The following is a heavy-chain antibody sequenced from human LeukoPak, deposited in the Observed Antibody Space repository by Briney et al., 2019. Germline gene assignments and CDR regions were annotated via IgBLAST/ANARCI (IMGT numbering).Heavy chain of an antibody. CDR2: ISYDGSNK. CDR3: AGGHATDY. J-gene: IGHJ4*02. V-gene: IGHV3-30*03. CDR1: GFTFSSYG. Sequence: GRSLRLSCAASGFTFSSYGMHWVRQAPGKGLEWVAVISYDGSNKYYADSVKGRFTISRDNSKNTLYLQMNSLRAEDTAVYYCAGGHATDYWGQGTLVTVSS.